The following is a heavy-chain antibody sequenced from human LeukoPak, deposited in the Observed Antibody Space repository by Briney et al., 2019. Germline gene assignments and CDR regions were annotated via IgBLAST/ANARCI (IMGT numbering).Heavy chain of an antibody. CDR1: GGTFSSYA. CDR2: IIPIFGTA. J-gene: IGHJ4*02. D-gene: IGHD3-10*01. Sequence: SVKVSCKASGGTFSSYAISWVRQAPGQGLEWMGGIIPIFGTATYAQKFQGRVTITADESTSTAYMELSSLRSEDTAVYYCARGGGYYGSGYFDYWGQGTLVTVSS. V-gene: IGHV1-69*13. CDR3: ARGGGYYGSGYFDY.